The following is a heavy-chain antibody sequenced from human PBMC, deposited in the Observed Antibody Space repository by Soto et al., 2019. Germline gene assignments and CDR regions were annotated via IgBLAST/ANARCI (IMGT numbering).Heavy chain of an antibody. J-gene: IGHJ4*02. Sequence: EVQLLESGGGLVQPGGSLRLSCAASGFTFSSYAMTCVRQAPGKGLEWVSALSGNSGTTYSADSVKGRFTISRDNSRNTLYLQMSSLRAEDTALYYCAKGSKFTIFSANDFWGQGTLVTVSS. CDR2: LSGNSGTT. CDR1: GFTFSSYA. D-gene: IGHD3-3*01. V-gene: IGHV3-23*01. CDR3: AKGSKFTIFSANDF.